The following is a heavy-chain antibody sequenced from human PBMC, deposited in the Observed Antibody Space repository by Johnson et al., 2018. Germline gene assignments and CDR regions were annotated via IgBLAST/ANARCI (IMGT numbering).Heavy chain of an antibody. V-gene: IGHV3-9*01. J-gene: IGHJ6*03. CDR3: TTEDRGFCSSSSCYPYYYYIDV. Sequence: EVQLVESGGDLVQPGRSLRLSCAASGFNFDYYTMHWVRQVPGKGLEWVSRISWHSTSIGYADSVRGRFTISRDNAKNSLFLQMNSLKTEDTAAYYFTTEDRGFCSSSSCYPYYYYIDVWGKGTTVTVSS. CDR2: ISWHSTSI. D-gene: IGHD2-2*01. CDR1: GFNFDYYT.